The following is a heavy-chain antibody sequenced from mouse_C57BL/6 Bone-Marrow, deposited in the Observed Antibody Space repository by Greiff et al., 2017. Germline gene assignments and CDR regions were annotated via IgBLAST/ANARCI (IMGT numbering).Heavy chain of an antibody. Sequence: VQLQQSGSELRSPGSSVKLSCKDFDSEVFPIAYMSWVRQKPGHGFEWIGGILPSIGRTIYGEKFEDKATLDADTLSNTAYLELNSLTSEDSAIYYCARTGAAQATDWFAYWGQGTLVTVSA. V-gene: IGHV15-2*01. CDR3: ARTGAAQATDWFAY. J-gene: IGHJ3*01. CDR2: ILPSIGRT. D-gene: IGHD3-2*02. CDR1: DSEVFPIAY.